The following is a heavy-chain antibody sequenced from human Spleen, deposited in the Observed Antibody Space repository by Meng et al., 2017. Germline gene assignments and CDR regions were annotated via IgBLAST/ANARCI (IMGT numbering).Heavy chain of an antibody. Sequence: GESLKISCAASGFTFTDYVLSWVRQAPGKGLEWVSVISGGGGSTYYADSVKGRFTISRDNSKNTLYLQMNSLRTEDTAVYHCAKDPATAIEGYFDYWGRGTLVTVSS. CDR2: ISGGGGST. J-gene: IGHJ4*02. V-gene: IGHV3-23*01. CDR1: GFTFTDYV. CDR3: AKDPATAIEGYFDY. D-gene: IGHD2-2*02.